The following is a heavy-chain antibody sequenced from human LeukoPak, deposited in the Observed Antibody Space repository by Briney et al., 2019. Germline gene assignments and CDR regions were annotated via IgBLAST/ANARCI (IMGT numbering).Heavy chain of an antibody. V-gene: IGHV3-23*01. D-gene: IGHD2-15*01. CDR2: ISGSGGST. J-gene: IGHJ5*02. CDR1: GFTFSSYA. Sequence: GGSLRLSRAASGFTFSSYAMSWVRQAPGKGLEWVSAISGSGGSTYYADSVKGRFTISRDNSKNTLYLQMNSLRAEDTAVYYCAKDCLGYCSGGRNHWGQGTLVTVSS. CDR3: AKDCLGYCSGGRNH.